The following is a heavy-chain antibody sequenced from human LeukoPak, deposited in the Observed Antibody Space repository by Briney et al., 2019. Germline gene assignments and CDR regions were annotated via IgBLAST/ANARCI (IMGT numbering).Heavy chain of an antibody. CDR2: IYYSGST. CDR3: ARGYQLLPEWWFGP. CDR1: GGSISSGDYF. J-gene: IGHJ5*02. V-gene: IGHV4-30-4*01. Sequence: PSETLSLTCTVSGGSISSGDYFWSWIRQPPGKGLEWIGYIYYSGSTYYNPSLKSRVTISVDTSKNQFSLKLSSVTAADTAVYYCARGYQLLPEWWFGPWGQGTLVTVSS. D-gene: IGHD2-2*01.